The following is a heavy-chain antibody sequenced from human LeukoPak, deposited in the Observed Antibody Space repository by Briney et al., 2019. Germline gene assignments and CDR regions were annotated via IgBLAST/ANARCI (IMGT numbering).Heavy chain of an antibody. D-gene: IGHD4-17*01. V-gene: IGHV3-30*02. CDR1: GFTFSSYG. J-gene: IGHJ4*02. CDR3: ARDNTDGAYFDY. CDR2: IRYDGSNK. Sequence: GGSLRLSCAASGFTFSSYGMHWVRQAPGKGLEWVAFIRYDGSNKYYADSVKGRFTISRDNSKNTLYLQMNSLRAEDTAVYYCARDNTDGAYFDYWGQGTLVTVSS.